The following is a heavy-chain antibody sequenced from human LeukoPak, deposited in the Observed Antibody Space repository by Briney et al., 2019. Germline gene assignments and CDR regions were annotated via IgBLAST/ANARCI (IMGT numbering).Heavy chain of an antibody. D-gene: IGHD7-27*01. V-gene: IGHV4-31*03. CDR1: GGSISSGGYY. CDR2: IDYSGST. J-gene: IGHJ4*02. CDR3: ARRANWGFFDY. Sequence: SQTLSLTCTVSGGSISSGGYYWSWIRQHPGKGLEWIGYIDYSGSTYYNPSLKSRVTISGDTSKNQFSLKLSSVTAADTAVYYCARRANWGFFDYWGQGTLVTVSS.